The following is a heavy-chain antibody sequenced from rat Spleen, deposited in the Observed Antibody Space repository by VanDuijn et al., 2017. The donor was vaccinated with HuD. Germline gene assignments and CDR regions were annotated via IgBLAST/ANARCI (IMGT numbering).Heavy chain of an antibody. Sequence: DVQLQESGPDLVKPSQSLSLTCSVTDYSITSNFWGWIRKFPGNKMEWMGYISYSGSTSYHPSLKSRVSITRDTSKNQFFLQLNSVTTEDTATYYGATLGLAYYFDYWGQGVMVTVSS. J-gene: IGHJ2*01. CDR2: ISYSGST. V-gene: IGHV3-1*01. D-gene: IGHD4-6*01. CDR1: DYSITSNF. CDR3: ATLGLAYYFDY.